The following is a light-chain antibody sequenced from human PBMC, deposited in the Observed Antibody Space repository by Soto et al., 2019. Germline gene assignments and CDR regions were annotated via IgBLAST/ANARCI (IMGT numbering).Light chain of an antibody. CDR1: QGISLY. V-gene: IGKV1-9*01. J-gene: IGKJ3*01. Sequence: DNQLTQSPSFLSASVGDRVTITCRASQGISLYLAWYQQKPGKAPNLLIYAASTLQSGVPSRFSGSGSGTKFTLTISSLQPEDFATYYCQQLNNYPFTFGRGTKVDIK. CDR3: QQLNNYPFT. CDR2: AAS.